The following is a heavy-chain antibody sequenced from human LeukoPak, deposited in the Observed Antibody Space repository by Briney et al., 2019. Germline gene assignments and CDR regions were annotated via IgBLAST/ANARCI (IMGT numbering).Heavy chain of an antibody. CDR3: ARDRSSNYYDSSGYFYRD. D-gene: IGHD3-22*01. V-gene: IGHV1-2*02. CDR1: GYTFTGYY. J-gene: IGHJ4*02. CDR2: INPNSGDT. Sequence: ASVKVSCKASGYTFTGYYMHWVRQAPGQGLEWMGWINPNSGDTNYAQRFQGRVTMTRDTSITTAYMELSRLRSDDTALYHCARDRSSNYYDSSGYFYRDWGQGTLVTVSS.